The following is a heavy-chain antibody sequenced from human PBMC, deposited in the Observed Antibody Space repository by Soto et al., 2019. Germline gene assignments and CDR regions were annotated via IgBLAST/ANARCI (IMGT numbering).Heavy chain of an antibody. V-gene: IGHV3-23*01. CDR2: ISGSGGST. D-gene: IGHD6-13*01. J-gene: IGHJ4*02. Sequence: EVQLLESGGGLVQPGGSLRLSCAASGFTFSSYAMSWVRQAPGKGLEWVSGISGSGGSTYYADSVKGRFTISRDNSKNTLYLHMNSLRAEDTAVYYCAKAGRPGYSSSWYELNYWGQGPLVTVSS. CDR1: GFTFSSYA. CDR3: AKAGRPGYSSSWYELNY.